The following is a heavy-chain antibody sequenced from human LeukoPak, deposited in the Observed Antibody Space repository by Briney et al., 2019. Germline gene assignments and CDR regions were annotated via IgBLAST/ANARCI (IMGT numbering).Heavy chain of an antibody. Sequence: ASVKVSCKASGYTFTSYGISWVRQAPGQGLEWMGWISAYNGNTNYAQKLQGSVTMTTDTSTSTAYMELRSLRSDDTAVYYCAVAVPSRDVDYWGQGTLVTVSS. CDR2: ISAYNGNT. CDR3: AVAVPSRDVDY. CDR1: GYTFTSYG. V-gene: IGHV1-18*01. D-gene: IGHD6-19*01. J-gene: IGHJ4*02.